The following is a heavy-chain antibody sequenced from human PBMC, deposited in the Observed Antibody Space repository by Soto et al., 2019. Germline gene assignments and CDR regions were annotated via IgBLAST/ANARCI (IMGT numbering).Heavy chain of an antibody. Sequence: QVQLQESVPGLVKPSETLSLTCTVSGGSISSYYWSWIRQPPGKGLEWIGYIYYSGSTNYNPSLKSRVTISVDTSKNQFSLKLSSVTAADTAVYYCARAVSGWPYYYMDVWGKGTTVTVSS. V-gene: IGHV4-59*01. CDR1: GGSISSYY. J-gene: IGHJ6*03. D-gene: IGHD3-22*01. CDR2: IYYSGST. CDR3: ARAVSGWPYYYMDV.